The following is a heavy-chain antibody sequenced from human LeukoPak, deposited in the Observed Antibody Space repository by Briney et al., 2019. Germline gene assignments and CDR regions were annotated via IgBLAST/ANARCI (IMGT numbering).Heavy chain of an antibody. D-gene: IGHD6-6*01. J-gene: IGHJ3*02. Sequence: ASVKVSCKASGYTFTGYYMHWVRQAPGQGLEWMGWINPNSGGTNYAQKFQGRVTMTRDTSISTAYMELSRLRSDNTAVYYCARGSSIAARYDAFDIWGQGTMVTVSS. CDR3: ARGSSIAARYDAFDI. V-gene: IGHV1-2*02. CDR1: GYTFTGYY. CDR2: INPNSGGT.